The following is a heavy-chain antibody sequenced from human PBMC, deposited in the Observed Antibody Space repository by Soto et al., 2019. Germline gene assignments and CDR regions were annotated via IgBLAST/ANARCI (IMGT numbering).Heavy chain of an antibody. J-gene: IGHJ6*02. D-gene: IGHD3-9*01. V-gene: IGHV4-34*01. CDR1: GGSFSGYY. CDR3: ARDPFYDILTGYNAYYYYGMDV. Sequence: SETLSLTCAVYGGSFSGYYWSWIRQPPGKGLEWIGEINHSGSTNYNPSLKSRVTISVDTSKNQFSLKLSSVTAADTAVYYCARDPFYDILTGYNAYYYYGMDVWGQGTTVTVSS. CDR2: INHSGST.